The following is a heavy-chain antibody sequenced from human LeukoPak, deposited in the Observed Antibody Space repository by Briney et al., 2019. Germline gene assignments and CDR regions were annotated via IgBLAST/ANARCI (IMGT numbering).Heavy chain of an antibody. D-gene: IGHD3-10*02. CDR2: INWNGGST. Sequence: GGSLRLSCAASGFTFDDYGMSWVRQAPGKGLEWVSGINWNGGSTGYADSVKGRFTISRDNAKNSLYLQMNSLRAEDTAVYYCAELGITMIGGAWGKGTTVTISS. V-gene: IGHV3-20*04. CDR3: AELGITMIGGA. J-gene: IGHJ6*04. CDR1: GFTFDDYG.